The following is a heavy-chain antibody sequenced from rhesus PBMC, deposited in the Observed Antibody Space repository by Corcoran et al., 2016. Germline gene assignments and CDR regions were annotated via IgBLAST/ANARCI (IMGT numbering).Heavy chain of an antibody. V-gene: IGHV1-111*02. J-gene: IGHJ4*01. D-gene: IGHD4-29*01. CDR2: VDPEDGEA. CDR3: ARDHYGSSLGY. CDR1: GYTFTDPY. Sequence: EVQLVQSGAEVTKPGASGKIPCQASGYTFTDPYLNWVRPSRGKGLEWRGRVDPEDGEAAYAQKLQDRVTIPADMSTDTAYMELSSLRSEDTAVYYCARDHYGSSLGYWGQGVLVTVSS.